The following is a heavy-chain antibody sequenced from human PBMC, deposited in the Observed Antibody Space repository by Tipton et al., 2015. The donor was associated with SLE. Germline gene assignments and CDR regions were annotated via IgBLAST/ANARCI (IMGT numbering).Heavy chain of an antibody. J-gene: IGHJ1*01. V-gene: IGHV1-69*15. CDR2: IIPIFGTA. CDR1: GGTFSSYA. Sequence: QSGPEVKKPGSSVKVSCKASGGTFSSYAISWVRQAPGQGLEWMGRIIPIFGTANYAQKFQGRVTITADESTSTAYMELSSLRSEDTAVYYCARLGGSGYYGAEYFQHWGQGTLVTVSS. D-gene: IGHD3-3*01. CDR3: ARLGGSGYYGAEYFQH.